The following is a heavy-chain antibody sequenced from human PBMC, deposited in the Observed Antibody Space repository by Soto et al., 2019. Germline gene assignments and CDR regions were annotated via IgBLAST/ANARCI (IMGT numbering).Heavy chain of an antibody. J-gene: IGHJ6*02. CDR3: AGGELLAHYYYYGMDV. CDR2: ISGSGGST. D-gene: IGHD1-26*01. Sequence: PGGSLRLSCAASGFTFSSYAMSWVRQAPWKGLEWVSAISGSGGSTYYADSVKGRFTISRDNSKNTLYLQMNSLRAEDTAVYYCAGGELLAHYYYYGMDVWGQGTTVTVSS. V-gene: IGHV3-23*01. CDR1: GFTFSSYA.